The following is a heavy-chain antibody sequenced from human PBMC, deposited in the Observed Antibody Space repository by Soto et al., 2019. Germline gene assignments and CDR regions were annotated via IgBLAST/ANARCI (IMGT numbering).Heavy chain of an antibody. D-gene: IGHD1-26*01. V-gene: IGHV4-39*01. CDR1: GGSISSSSYY. CDR2: IYYSGST. Sequence: KASETLSLTCTVSGGSISSSSYYWGWIRQPPGKGLEWIGSIYYSGSTYYNPSLKSRVTISVDTSKNQFSLKLSSVTAADTAVYYCARHTQWELLSQEGYWGQGTLVTVSS. J-gene: IGHJ4*02. CDR3: ARHTQWELLSQEGY.